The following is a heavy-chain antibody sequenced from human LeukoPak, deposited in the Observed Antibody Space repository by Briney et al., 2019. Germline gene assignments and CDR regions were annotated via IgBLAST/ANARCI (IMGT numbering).Heavy chain of an antibody. V-gene: IGHV4-38-2*02. CDR3: AKSGGSGLIDY. J-gene: IGHJ4*02. Sequence: SETLSLTCIVSGYSICNGYYWGWIRQPPGKGLEWIGNIYSSGNTYYNASLKSRVTIYIDTSKNQFSLNLSSVTAADTAVYYCAKSGGSGLIDYWGQGTLVTVSS. CDR2: IYSSGNT. D-gene: IGHD1-26*01. CDR1: GYSICNGYY.